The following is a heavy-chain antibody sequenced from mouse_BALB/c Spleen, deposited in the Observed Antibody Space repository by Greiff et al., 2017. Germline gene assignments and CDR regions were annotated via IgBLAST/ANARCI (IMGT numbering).Heavy chain of an antibody. CDR1: GYSITSGYY. V-gene: IGHV3-6*02. CDR3: ARDFDRAPFAY. CDR2: ISYDGSN. D-gene: IGHD3-1*01. Sequence: EVKLMESGPGLVKPSQSLSLTCSVTGYSITSGYYWNWIRQFPGNKLEWMGYISYDGSNNYNPSLKNRISITRDTSKNQFFLKLNSVTTEDTATYYCARDFDRAPFAYWGQGTLVTVSA. J-gene: IGHJ3*01.